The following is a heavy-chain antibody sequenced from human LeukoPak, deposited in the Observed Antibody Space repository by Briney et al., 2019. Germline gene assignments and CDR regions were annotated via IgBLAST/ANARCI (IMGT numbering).Heavy chain of an antibody. CDR2: ISAYNGNT. Sequence: ASVKVSCKASGYTFTSYGISWVRQAPGQGLEWMGWISAYNGNTNYAQKLQGRVTMTTDTSTSTAYMELSSLRSEDTAVYYCARGGKGDYDILTGYNYFDYWGQGTLVTVSS. D-gene: IGHD3-9*01. V-gene: IGHV1-18*01. CDR1: GYTFTSYG. J-gene: IGHJ4*02. CDR3: ARGGKGDYDILTGYNYFDY.